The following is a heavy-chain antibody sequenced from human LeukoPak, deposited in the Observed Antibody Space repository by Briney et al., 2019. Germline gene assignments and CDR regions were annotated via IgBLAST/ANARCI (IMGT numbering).Heavy chain of an antibody. CDR1: GGTFSSYA. V-gene: IGHV1-69*13. J-gene: IGHJ6*03. D-gene: IGHD3-22*01. CDR3: ARDGSGYFDYDHYYMDA. CDR2: IIPIFGTA. Sequence: ASVKVSCKASGGTFSSYAISWVRQAPGQGLEWMGGIIPIFGTANYAQKFQGRVTITADESTSTAYMELSSLRSEDTAVYYCARDGSGYFDYDHYYMDAWGKGTTVTVSS.